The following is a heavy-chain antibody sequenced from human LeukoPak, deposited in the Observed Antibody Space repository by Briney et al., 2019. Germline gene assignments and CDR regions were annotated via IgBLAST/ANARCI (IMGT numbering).Heavy chain of an antibody. V-gene: IGHV3-15*01. CDR1: GFTFSNVW. D-gene: IGHD6-19*01. CDR3: TTDPGYSSGWYIFDY. CDR2: IKSKTDGGTT. Sequence: GGSLRLSCAASGFTFSNVWMSWVRQAPGKGLEWVGRIKSKTDGGTTDYAAPVKGRFTISRDDSKNTLYLQMNSLKTEDTAVYYCTTDPGYSSGWYIFDYWGQGTLVTVSS. J-gene: IGHJ4*02.